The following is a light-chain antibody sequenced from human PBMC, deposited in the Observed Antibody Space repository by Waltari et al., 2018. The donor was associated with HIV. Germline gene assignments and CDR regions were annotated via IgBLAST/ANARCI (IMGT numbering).Light chain of an antibody. J-gene: IGKJ1*01. V-gene: IGKV3D-20*02. Sequence: IVLAQSPGTMSLSPGERAALSCRASQSVSSRYLAYYQQKRGQAPRLPIYAASSRATGIPDRFSGTGSGTDFTLTISRLEPEDFAVYYCQQRGNWPVTFGQGTKVEIK. CDR1: QSVSSRY. CDR2: AAS. CDR3: QQRGNWPVT.